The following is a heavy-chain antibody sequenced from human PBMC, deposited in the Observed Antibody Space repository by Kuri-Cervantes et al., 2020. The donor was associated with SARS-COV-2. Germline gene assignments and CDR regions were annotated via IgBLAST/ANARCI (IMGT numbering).Heavy chain of an antibody. J-gene: IGHJ6*02. CDR3: ARQVETYYYYYGMDV. CDR1: GGSISSSSYY. CDR2: IYYSGST. Sequence: SETLSLTCAVSGGSISSSSYYWGWIRQPPGKGLEWIGSIYYSGSTYYNPSLKGRVTISVDTSKNQFSLKLSSVTAADTAVYYCARQVETYYYYYGMDVWGQGTTVTVSS. V-gene: IGHV4-39*01.